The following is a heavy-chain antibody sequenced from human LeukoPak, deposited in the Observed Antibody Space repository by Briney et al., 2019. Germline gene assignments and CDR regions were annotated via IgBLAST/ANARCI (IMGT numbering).Heavy chain of an antibody. J-gene: IGHJ5*02. CDR1: GDSISAYY. D-gene: IGHD6-25*01. Sequence: SETLSLTCTVSGDSISAYYWSWIRQTPGKGLEWIAFIHSSGTTNYNPSLKSRVSISVDTSNNQFSLSVNSVTAADTAVYYCARGGASSECFDPWGQGTLVTVSS. CDR3: ARGGASSECFDP. CDR2: IHSSGTT. V-gene: IGHV4-59*01.